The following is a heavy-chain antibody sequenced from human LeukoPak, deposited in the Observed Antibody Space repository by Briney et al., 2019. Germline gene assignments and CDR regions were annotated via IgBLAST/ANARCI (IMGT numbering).Heavy chain of an antibody. CDR1: GGSISSYY. D-gene: IGHD5-24*01. CDR3: AREGRDGYSHFDY. CDR2: IYYSGST. V-gene: IGHV4-59*12. Sequence: SETLSLTCTVSGGSISSYYWSWIRQPPGKGLEWIGYIYYSGSTNYNPSLKSRVTISVDTSKNQFSLKLSSVTAADTAVYYCAREGRDGYSHFDYWGQGTLVTVSS. J-gene: IGHJ4*02.